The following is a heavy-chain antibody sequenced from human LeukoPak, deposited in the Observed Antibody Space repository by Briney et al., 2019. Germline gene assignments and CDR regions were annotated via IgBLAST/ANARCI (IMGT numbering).Heavy chain of an antibody. J-gene: IGHJ4*01. Sequence: GGSLRLSCAASGFTFSSYGMHWVRQAPGKGLEWVSVICRGDNTYYADSVKGRFTFSRGNAKNTFYLQMNSLRAEDASVYYCARDTPAAGTRYFDYWGRGTLVTVSS. CDR3: ARDTPAAGTRYFDY. D-gene: IGHD6-13*01. CDR2: ICRGDNT. CDR1: GFTFSSYG. V-gene: IGHV3-66*01.